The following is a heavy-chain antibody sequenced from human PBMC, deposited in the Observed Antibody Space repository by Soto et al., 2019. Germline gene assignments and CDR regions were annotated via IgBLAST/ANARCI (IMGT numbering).Heavy chain of an antibody. CDR3: ARGGSSSSRFLYYYYGMDV. CDR2: INHSGST. D-gene: IGHD6-6*01. Sequence: SETLSLTCAVYGGSFSCYYWSWIRQPPGKGLEWIGEINHSGSTNYNPSLKSRVTISVDTSKNQFSLKLSSVTAADTAVYYCARGGSSSSRFLYYYYGMDVWGQGTTVTVSS. CDR1: GGSFSCYY. V-gene: IGHV4-34*01. J-gene: IGHJ6*02.